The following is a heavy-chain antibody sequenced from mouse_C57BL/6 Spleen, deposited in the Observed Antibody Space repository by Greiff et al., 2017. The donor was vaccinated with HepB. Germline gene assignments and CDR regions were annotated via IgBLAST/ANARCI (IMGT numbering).Heavy chain of an antibody. J-gene: IGHJ4*01. CDR1: GYAFTNYL. CDR3: ARSNLVAMDY. V-gene: IGHV1-54*01. Sequence: QVQLKESGAELVRPGTSVKLSCKASGYAFTNYLMQWVKQRPGQGLEWIGVINPGSGGTNYNEKFKGKATLTADKSSSTAYMQLSSLTSEDSAVYYCARSNLVAMDYWGQGTSVTVSS. CDR2: INPGSGGT.